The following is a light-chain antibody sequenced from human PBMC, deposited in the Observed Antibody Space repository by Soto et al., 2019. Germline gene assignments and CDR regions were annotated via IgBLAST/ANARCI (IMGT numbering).Light chain of an antibody. J-gene: IGLJ2*01. CDR3: CSYTRSSTLL. Sequence: QSALTQPASVSGSPGQSITISCIGTSSDIGRYNYVSWYQQHPGRAPRLMIYEVHNRPSGVSNRFSGSKSGNTASLTISGLQAADEADYYCCSYTRSSTLLFGGGTKLTVL. V-gene: IGLV2-14*01. CDR2: EVH. CDR1: SSDIGRYNY.